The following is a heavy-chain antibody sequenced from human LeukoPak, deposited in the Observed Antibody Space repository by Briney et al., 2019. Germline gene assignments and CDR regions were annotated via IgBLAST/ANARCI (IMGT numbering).Heavy chain of an antibody. J-gene: IGHJ5*02. CDR2: INPNSGGT. CDR3: AREEVVPAAQYPSLFDP. Sequence: ASVKVSCKASGYTFTGYDMHWVRQAPGQGLEWMGWINPNSGGTNYAQKFQGRVTMTRDTSISTAYMELSRLRSDDTAVYYCAREEVVPAAQYPSLFDPWGQGTLVTVSS. V-gene: IGHV1-2*02. CDR1: GYTFTGYD. D-gene: IGHD2-2*01.